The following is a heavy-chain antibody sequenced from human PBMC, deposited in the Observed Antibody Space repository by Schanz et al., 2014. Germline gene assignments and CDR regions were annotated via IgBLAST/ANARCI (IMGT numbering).Heavy chain of an antibody. CDR3: ARASYYNILTGLMFDH. J-gene: IGHJ4*02. D-gene: IGHD3-9*01. V-gene: IGHV3-30*04. CDR1: GFTFSCCG. CDR2: RSYDGSNK. Sequence: QVHLVESGGGVVQPGRSLRLSCAAAGFTFSCCGIHWVRQAPGKGLEWVAARSYDGSNKYYADSVKGRFTISRDNSKNTLYLQMNSLRTEDTAVYYCARASYYNILTGLMFDHWGQGTLGTVSS.